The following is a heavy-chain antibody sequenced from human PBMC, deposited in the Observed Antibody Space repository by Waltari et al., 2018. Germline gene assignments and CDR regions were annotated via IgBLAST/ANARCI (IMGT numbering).Heavy chain of an antibody. CDR1: GFTFSSYR. D-gene: IGHD4-17*01. Sequence: ELQLVESGGGLVTPGGSLRLSCAASGFTFSSYRMNWVRQAPGKGLEWVSSISSSSSYIYYADSVKGRFTISRDNAKNSLYLQMNSLRAEDTAVYYCAREITVTTALDYWGQGTLVTVSS. CDR3: AREITVTTALDY. CDR2: ISSSSSYI. J-gene: IGHJ4*02. V-gene: IGHV3-21*01.